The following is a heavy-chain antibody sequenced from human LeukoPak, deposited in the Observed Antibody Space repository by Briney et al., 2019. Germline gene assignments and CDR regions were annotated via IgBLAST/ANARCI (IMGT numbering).Heavy chain of an antibody. CDR2: ISYDGSDK. CDR3: ARGRYDYIDY. CDR1: GFTFSDYG. V-gene: IGHV3-30*03. J-gene: IGHJ4*02. Sequence: GGSLRLSCAASGFTFSDYGMHWVRQAPGKGLEWVAVISYDGSDKYYADSVKGRFTISRDNSKNTLYLQMNSLRTEDTAAFYCARGRYDYIDYWGQGTLVTVSS. D-gene: IGHD3-16*02.